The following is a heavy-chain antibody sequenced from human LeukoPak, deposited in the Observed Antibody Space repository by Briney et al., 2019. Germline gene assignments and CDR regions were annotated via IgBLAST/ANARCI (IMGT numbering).Heavy chain of an antibody. V-gene: IGHV3-23*01. CDR3: AKLSGSYYGNFDY. CDR2: ISGSGGST. D-gene: IGHD1-26*01. J-gene: IGHJ4*02. Sequence: QAGGSLRLSCAASGFTFSSYGMSWVRQAPGKGLEWVSAISGSGGSTYYADSVKGRFTISRDNSKNTLYLQMNSLRAEDTAVYYCAKLSGSYYGNFDYWGQGTLVTVSS. CDR1: GFTFSSYG.